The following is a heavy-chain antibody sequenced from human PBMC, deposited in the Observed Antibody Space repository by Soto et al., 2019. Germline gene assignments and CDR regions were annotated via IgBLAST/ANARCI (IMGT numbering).Heavy chain of an antibody. CDR2: IDPSDSQT. J-gene: IGHJ4*02. D-gene: IGHD3-22*01. CDR1: GYSFAGYW. Sequence: GESLKISCKGSGYSFAGYWITWVRQKPGKGLEWMGRIDPSDSQTYYSPSFRGHVTISVTKSITTVFLQWSGLRASDTAMYYCARQIYDSDTGPNFQYYFDSWGQGTPVTVSS. CDR3: ARQIYDSDTGPNFQYYFDS. V-gene: IGHV5-10-1*01.